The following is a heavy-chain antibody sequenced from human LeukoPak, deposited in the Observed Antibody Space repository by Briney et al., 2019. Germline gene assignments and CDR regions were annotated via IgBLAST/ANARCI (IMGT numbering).Heavy chain of an antibody. CDR2: IYTSGST. Sequence: SETLSLTCTVSGGSISSGSYYWSWIRQPAGKGLEWIGRIYTSGSTNYNPSLKSRVTISVDTSKNQFSLKLNSVTAADTAVYYCARGFTGPPVGAFDIWGQGTMVTVSS. J-gene: IGHJ3*02. CDR3: ARGFTGPPVGAFDI. D-gene: IGHD1-26*01. V-gene: IGHV4-61*02. CDR1: GGSISSGSYY.